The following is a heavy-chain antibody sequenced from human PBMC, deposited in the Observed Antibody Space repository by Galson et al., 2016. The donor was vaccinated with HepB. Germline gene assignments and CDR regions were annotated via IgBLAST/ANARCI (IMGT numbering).Heavy chain of an antibody. J-gene: IGHJ6*02. CDR1: GFTFSSHS. CDR3: ARGLRWSGFFKIYFYYGMDV. V-gene: IGHV3-30*14. Sequence: SLRLSCAASGFTFSSHSMHWARQAPGKGLEWVAVISHGGGNHFYADSVKGRFTISRDNSRNTLYLQMNRLKPDDTAVYFCARGLRWSGFFKIYFYYGMDVWGQGTTVTVSS. D-gene: IGHD3-3*01. CDR2: ISHGGGNH.